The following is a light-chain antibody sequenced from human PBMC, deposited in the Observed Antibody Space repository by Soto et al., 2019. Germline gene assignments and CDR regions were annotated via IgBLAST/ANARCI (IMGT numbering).Light chain of an antibody. CDR3: QQYTGPPTT. Sequence: EIVLTQSPGTLSLSPAERASLSCRASQSVGSTYLAWYQQKPGQAPRLLIYGASSRATGIADRFSGSGSGTDFTLTITRLEPEDSAVYFCQQYTGPPTTFGQGTRLEIK. CDR2: GAS. CDR1: QSVGSTY. V-gene: IGKV3-20*01. J-gene: IGKJ5*01.